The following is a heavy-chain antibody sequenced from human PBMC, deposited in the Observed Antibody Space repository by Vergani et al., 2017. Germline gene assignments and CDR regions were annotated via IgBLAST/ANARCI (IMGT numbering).Heavy chain of an antibody. CDR3: AREVKMAF. J-gene: IGHJ6*04. D-gene: IGHD2-21*01. CDR2: IGNTYSGPAI. Sequence: QVQLVESGGGLVKPGGSLRLSCVASGFKVNDYYVSWIRQAPGKGLEWVSYIGNTYSGPAIEYADFVEGRFTVSRGSARNSVFLMMNNLRVEDTAVYYCAREVKMAFWGKGTSLTVPS. CDR1: GFKVNDYY. V-gene: IGHV3-11*01.